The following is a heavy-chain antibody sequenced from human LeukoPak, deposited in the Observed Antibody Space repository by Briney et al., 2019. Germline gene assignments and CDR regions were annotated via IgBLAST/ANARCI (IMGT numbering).Heavy chain of an antibody. J-gene: IGHJ4*02. CDR2: ISAYNGNT. CDR3: ARGLGFGGNGFDY. D-gene: IGHD4-23*01. Sequence: ASVRVSCKASNYTYTDYGINWVRQAPGQGLEWVGWISAYNGNTNYAQKLQGRVTMTTDTSTSTAYMELRSLRSDDTAVYYCARGLGFGGNGFDYWGQGTLVTVSS. V-gene: IGHV1-18*01. CDR1: NYTYTDYG.